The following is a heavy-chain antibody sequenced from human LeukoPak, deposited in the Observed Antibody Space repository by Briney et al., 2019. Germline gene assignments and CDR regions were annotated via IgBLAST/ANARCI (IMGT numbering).Heavy chain of an antibody. Sequence: SETLSLTCTVSGGSISSGYHYWGWIRQPPGKGLEWIGSIYESGRTHYNPSLRSRITISVDTSKNQFSLELSSVTAADTAVYYCARGDSRSWSLFDYWGQGTLVTVSS. CDR2: IYESGRT. CDR1: GGSISSGYHY. J-gene: IGHJ4*02. CDR3: ARGDSRSWSLFDY. D-gene: IGHD6-13*01. V-gene: IGHV4-39*01.